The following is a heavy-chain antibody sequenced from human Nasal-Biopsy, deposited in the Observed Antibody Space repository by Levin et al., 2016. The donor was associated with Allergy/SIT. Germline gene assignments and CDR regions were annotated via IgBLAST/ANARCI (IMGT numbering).Heavy chain of an antibody. V-gene: IGHV4-34*01. CDR1: GGSFRGYY. J-gene: IGHJ4*02. D-gene: IGHD6-6*01. CDR2: INHSGAA. CDR3: ARGRYSSVAARLLDY. Sequence: SETLSLTCAVYGGSFRGYYWIWFRQPPGKGLEWVGEINHSGAANYNPSLKSRVAISVDTSKKQFSLNLSSVTAADTAVYFCARGRYSSVAARLLDYWGQGTLVAVSS.